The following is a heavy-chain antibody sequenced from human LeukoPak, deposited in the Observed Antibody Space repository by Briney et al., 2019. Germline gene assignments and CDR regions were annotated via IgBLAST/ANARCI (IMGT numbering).Heavy chain of an antibody. CDR1: GFTFSNYW. CDR2: IKQDGSEK. Sequence: GGSLRLSCAASGFTFSNYWMTWVRQVPGKGLEWVANIKQDGSEKYYVDSVKGRFTISRDNAKNSLYLQMNSLRSEDTAMYYCASNAFDIWGQGTMVTVSS. V-gene: IGHV3-7*01. J-gene: IGHJ3*02. CDR3: ASNAFDI.